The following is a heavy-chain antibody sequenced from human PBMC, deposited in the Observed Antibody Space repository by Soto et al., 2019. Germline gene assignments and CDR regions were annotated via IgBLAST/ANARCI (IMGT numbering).Heavy chain of an antibody. Sequence: EASVKVSCKASGYTFTSYYMHWVRQAPGQGLEWMGIINPSGGSTSYAQKFQGRVTVTRDTSTSTVYMELSSLRSEDTAVYYCARDVRPGIFGVVIMSYYYYYGMDVWGQGTTVTVSS. CDR1: GYTFTSYY. J-gene: IGHJ6*02. CDR3: ARDVRPGIFGVVIMSYYYYYGMDV. V-gene: IGHV1-46*01. CDR2: INPSGGST. D-gene: IGHD3-3*01.